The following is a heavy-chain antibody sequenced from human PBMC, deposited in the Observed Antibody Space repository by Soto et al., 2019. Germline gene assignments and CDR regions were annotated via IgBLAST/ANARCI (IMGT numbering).Heavy chain of an antibody. V-gene: IGHV3-30-3*01. Sequence: PGGSVRLSCAASEFTFSHYSMHWVRQAPDLGLEWVAFISYDGSNKYYADSVKGRFTISRDNANNTLFLQMSSLRVEDTGVYYCARDRQRALVVVAATGGFDSWGQGTLVTVSS. J-gene: IGHJ4*02. CDR1: EFTFSHYS. D-gene: IGHD2-15*01. CDR3: ARDRQRALVVVAATGGFDS. CDR2: ISYDGSNK.